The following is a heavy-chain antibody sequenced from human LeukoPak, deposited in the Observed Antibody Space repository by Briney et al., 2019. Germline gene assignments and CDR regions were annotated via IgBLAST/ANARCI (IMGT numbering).Heavy chain of an antibody. J-gene: IGHJ4*02. CDR1: GGTFSSYA. Sequence: ASVKVSCKASGGTFSSYAISWVRQAPGQGLEWMGGIIPIFGTANYAQKFQGRVTITADKSTSTAYMELSSLRSEDTAVYYCARAGGGSCPPCFDYWGQGTLVTVSS. V-gene: IGHV1-69*06. CDR2: IIPIFGTA. CDR3: ARAGGGSCPPCFDY. D-gene: IGHD2-15*01.